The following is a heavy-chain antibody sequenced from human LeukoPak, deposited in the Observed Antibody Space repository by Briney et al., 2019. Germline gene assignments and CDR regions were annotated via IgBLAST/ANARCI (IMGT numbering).Heavy chain of an antibody. CDR3: AKGELQTRNWYFAL. CDR1: GFTFSSYA. D-gene: IGHD3-10*01. J-gene: IGHJ2*01. Sequence: GGSLRLSCAASGFTFSSYAMHWVRQAPGKGLEWVAVISYDGSNKYYADSVKGRFTISRDNSKNTLYLEMNSLRTEDTAVYYCAKGELQTRNWYFALWGRGTLVTVSS. CDR2: ISYDGSNK. V-gene: IGHV3-30*04.